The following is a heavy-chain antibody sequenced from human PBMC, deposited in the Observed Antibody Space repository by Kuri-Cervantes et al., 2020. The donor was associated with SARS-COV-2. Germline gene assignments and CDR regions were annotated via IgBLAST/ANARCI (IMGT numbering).Heavy chain of an antibody. CDR1: GFTFSVYT. Sequence: LSLTCAASGFTFSVYTMHWVRQAPGKGLEWMALISYDGSNTYYADSVKGRFTISRDNAKNSLYLQMNSLRAEDTAVYYCVRTFMGYYYYMDVWGKGTTVTVSS. J-gene: IGHJ6*03. V-gene: IGHV3-30-3*01. D-gene: IGHD3-3*02. CDR3: VRTFMGYYYYMDV. CDR2: ISYDGSNT.